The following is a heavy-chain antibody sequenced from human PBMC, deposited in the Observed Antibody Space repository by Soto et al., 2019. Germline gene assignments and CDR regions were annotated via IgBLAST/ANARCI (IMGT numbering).Heavy chain of an antibody. J-gene: IGHJ3*02. CDR2: ISWNSGTI. Sequence: EVQLVEFGGGLILPGMSLRLSCAASGFSFDDYAMHWVRQAPGKGLEWVSGISWNSGTIGYADSVKGRFTISRDNAKDSLYLQMNSLRVEDTALYYCVKDKPTAVFVGAFHIWGQGTMVTVSS. D-gene: IGHD2-21*02. CDR3: VKDKPTAVFVGAFHI. V-gene: IGHV3-9*01. CDR1: GFSFDDYA.